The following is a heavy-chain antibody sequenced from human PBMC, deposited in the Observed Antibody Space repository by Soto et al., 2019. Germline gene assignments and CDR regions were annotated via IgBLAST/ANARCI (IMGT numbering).Heavy chain of an antibody. J-gene: IGHJ4*02. Sequence: EVQLVESGGGLVQPGRSLRLSCAASGFTFDDYAMHWVRQAPGKGLEWVSGINWNSGSIGYADSVKGRFTISRDNAKNSLYLQTNSLRTEDTALYYCAKGYNYDRSGNPDYWGQGTLVTVSS. D-gene: IGHD3-22*01. V-gene: IGHV3-9*01. CDR3: AKGYNYDRSGNPDY. CDR1: GFTFDDYA. CDR2: INWNSGSI.